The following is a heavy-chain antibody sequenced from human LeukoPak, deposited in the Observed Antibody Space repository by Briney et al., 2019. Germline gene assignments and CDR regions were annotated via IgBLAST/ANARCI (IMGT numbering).Heavy chain of an antibody. V-gene: IGHV4-39*07. J-gene: IGHJ4*02. Sequence: SETLSLTCTVSGGSISSSSHYWGWIRQPPGKGLEWIGSIYYSGSTYYNPSLKSRVTISVDTSKNQFSLKLSSVTAADTAVYYCARALGYCSGGSCPMGYWGQGTLVTVSS. CDR1: GGSISSSSHY. CDR3: ARALGYCSGGSCPMGY. CDR2: IYYSGST. D-gene: IGHD2-15*01.